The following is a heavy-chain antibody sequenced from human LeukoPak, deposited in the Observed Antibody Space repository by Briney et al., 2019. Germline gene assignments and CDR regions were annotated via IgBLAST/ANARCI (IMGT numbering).Heavy chain of an antibody. Sequence: ASVKVSCKASGYTFTSYDINWVRQATGQGLEWMGWMNPNSGNTGYAQKFQGRVTMTRNTSISTAYMELSSLRSEDTAVYYCARESILTGYYHFDYWGRGTLVTVSS. D-gene: IGHD3-9*01. J-gene: IGHJ4*02. CDR1: GYTFTSYD. V-gene: IGHV1-8*01. CDR3: ARESILTGYYHFDY. CDR2: MNPNSGNT.